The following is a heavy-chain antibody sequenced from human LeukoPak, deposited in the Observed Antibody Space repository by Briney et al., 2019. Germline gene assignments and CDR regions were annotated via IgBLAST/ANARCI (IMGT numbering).Heavy chain of an antibody. D-gene: IGHD6-19*01. Sequence: SETLSLTCTVSGGSISSNNYNWGWIRQPPGKGLEWIGSIYHSGSTYYNPSLKSRVTISVDTSKNQFSLKLSSVTAADTAVYYCARTPPAVAAHKVYFDYWGQGTLVTVSS. CDR3: ARTPPAVAAHKVYFDY. V-gene: IGHV4-39*07. CDR1: GGSISSNNYN. J-gene: IGHJ4*02. CDR2: IYHSGST.